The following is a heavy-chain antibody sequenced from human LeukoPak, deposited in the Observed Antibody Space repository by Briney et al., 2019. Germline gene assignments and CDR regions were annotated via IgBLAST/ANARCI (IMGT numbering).Heavy chain of an antibody. CDR3: AKSRGFGELLTDY. J-gene: IGHJ4*02. D-gene: IGHD3-10*01. CDR2: IRYDGSNK. V-gene: IGHV3-30*02. CDR1: GFTFSSYG. Sequence: GGSLRLSCAASGFTFSSYGMHWVRQAPGKGLEWVAFIRYDGSNKYYADSVKGRFTISRDNSKNTLYLQMNSLRAEDTAVYYCAKSRGFGELLTDYWGQGTLVTVSS.